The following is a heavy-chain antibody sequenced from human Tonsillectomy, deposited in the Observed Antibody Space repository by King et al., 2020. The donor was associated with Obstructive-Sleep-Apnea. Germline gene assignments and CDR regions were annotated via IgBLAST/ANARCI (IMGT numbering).Heavy chain of an antibody. D-gene: IGHD3-9*01. Sequence: VQLVESGGGLAQPGRSLRLSCAASGFTFDDYAMHWVRQAPGKGLEWVSGISRNGGSRGYADSVKGRFTISRDNAKSSLYLQMNSLRAEDTALYYCAKDISYDILTGDFDYWGQGTLVTVSS. CDR3: AKDISYDILTGDFDY. CDR1: GFTFDDYA. J-gene: IGHJ4*02. CDR2: ISRNGGSR. V-gene: IGHV3-9*01.